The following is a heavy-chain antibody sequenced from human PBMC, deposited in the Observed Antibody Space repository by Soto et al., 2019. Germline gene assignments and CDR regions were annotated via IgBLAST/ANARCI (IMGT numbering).Heavy chain of an antibody. V-gene: IGHV3-21*01. D-gene: IGHD3-3*02. CDR1: GFPFSSYS. CDR2: ISSSSSYI. J-gene: IGHJ5*02. CDR3: ASRIFGVVTAPT. Sequence: PGGSLRLSCAASGFPFSSYSMNWVRQAPGKGLEWVSSISSSSSYIYYADSVKGRFTISRDNAKNSLYLQMNSLRAEDTAVYYCASRIFGVVTAPTWGQGTLVTVSS.